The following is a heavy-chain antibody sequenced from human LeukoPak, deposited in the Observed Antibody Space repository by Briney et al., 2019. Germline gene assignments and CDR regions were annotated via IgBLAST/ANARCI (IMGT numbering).Heavy chain of an antibody. CDR3: AKGYSGYDWSLVDY. V-gene: IGHV3-30*02. Sequence: PGGSLRLSCAASGFTFSSYGMHWVRQVPGKGLEWVAFIRYDGSNKYYADSVKGRFTISRDNSKNTLYLQMNSLRAEDTAVYYCAKGYSGYDWSLVDYWGQGTLVTVSS. CDR1: GFTFSSYG. CDR2: IRYDGSNK. J-gene: IGHJ4*02. D-gene: IGHD5-12*01.